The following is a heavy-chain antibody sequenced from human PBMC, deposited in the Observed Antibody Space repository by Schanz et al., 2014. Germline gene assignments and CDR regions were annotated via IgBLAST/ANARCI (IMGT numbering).Heavy chain of an antibody. CDR1: GFSFSTHW. D-gene: IGHD2-8*01. Sequence: VQLVESGGGLVQPGGSVRLSCGASGFSFSTHWMAWVRQAPGKGLEWVANIGDDGADKYYLDSVRGRFTISRDNTKKNLHLEMNNRRAEDTAVYYCAREAGDHNGHGTEPHKYTYMDDWGKGTTVTDSS. CDR2: IGDDGADK. V-gene: IGHV3-7*01. J-gene: IGHJ6*03. CDR3: AREAGDHNGHGTEPHKYTYMDD.